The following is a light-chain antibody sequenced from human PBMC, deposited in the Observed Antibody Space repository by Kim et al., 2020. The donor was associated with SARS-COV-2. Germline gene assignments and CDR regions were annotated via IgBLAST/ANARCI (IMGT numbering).Light chain of an antibody. Sequence: SYELTQPPSVSVAPGKTARITCGGNNIGSKSVHWYQQKPGQAPVLVIYYDSDRPSGIPERFSGSNSVNTATLTISRVEAGDEADYYCQVWDSSSDPHVVFGGGTQLTVL. CDR2: YDS. CDR1: NIGSKS. J-gene: IGLJ2*01. V-gene: IGLV3-21*04. CDR3: QVWDSSSDPHVV.